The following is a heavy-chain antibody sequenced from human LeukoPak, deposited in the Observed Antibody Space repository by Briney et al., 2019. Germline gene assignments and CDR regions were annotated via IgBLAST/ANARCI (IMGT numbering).Heavy chain of an antibody. V-gene: IGHV3-74*01. D-gene: IGHD3-10*01. CDR2: INSDESST. Sequence: GGSLRLSCAASGFTFSSYWMHWVRQAPGKGLVWVSRINSDESSTNYADSVKGRFTISRDNSKNTLYLQMNSLRAEDTAVYYCAKEGRFGELSHYYMDVWGKGTTVTISS. CDR1: GFTFSSYW. J-gene: IGHJ6*03. CDR3: AKEGRFGELSHYYMDV.